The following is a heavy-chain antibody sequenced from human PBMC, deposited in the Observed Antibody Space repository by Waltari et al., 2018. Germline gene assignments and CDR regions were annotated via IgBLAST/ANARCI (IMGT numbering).Heavy chain of an antibody. CDR1: GGTFSSYA. Sequence: QVQLVQSGAEVKKPGSSVKVSCKASGGTFSSYAISWVRQAPGQGLEWMGGIIPSFGTANYAQKFQGRVTITADESTSTAYMELSSLRSEDTAVYYCARDLGEEDSYYYYGMDVWGQGTTVTVSS. V-gene: IGHV1-69*01. CDR3: ARDLGEEDSYYYYGMDV. J-gene: IGHJ6*02. D-gene: IGHD3-16*01. CDR2: IIPSFGTA.